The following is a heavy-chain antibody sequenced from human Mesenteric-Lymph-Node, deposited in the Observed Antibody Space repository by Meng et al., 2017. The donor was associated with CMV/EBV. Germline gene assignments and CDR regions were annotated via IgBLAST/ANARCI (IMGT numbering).Heavy chain of an antibody. CDR1: GYPFTDYY. D-gene: IGHD3-10*01. Sequence: GYPFTDYYMHWVQQAPGKGLEWMGLVDPEDGETIYAEKFQGRVTITADTSTDTAYMELSSLRSEDTAVYYCATGTGGSGSYYRTPDYWGQGTLVTVSS. J-gene: IGHJ4*02. CDR2: VDPEDGET. CDR3: ATGTGGSGSYYRTPDY. V-gene: IGHV1-69-2*01.